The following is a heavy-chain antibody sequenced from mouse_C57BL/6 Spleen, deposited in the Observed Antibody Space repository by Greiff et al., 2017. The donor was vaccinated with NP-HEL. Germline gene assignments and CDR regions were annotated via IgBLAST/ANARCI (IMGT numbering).Heavy chain of an antibody. D-gene: IGHD1-1*01. V-gene: IGHV1-55*01. J-gene: IGHJ2*01. CDR2: IYPGSGST. CDR1: GYTFTSYW. CDR3: AREGIYYYGPDY. Sequence: QVHVKQSGAELVKPGASVKMSCKASGYTFTSYWITWVKQRPGQGLEWIGDIYPGSGSTNYNEKFKSKATLTVDTSSSTAYMQLSSLTSEDSAVYYCAREGIYYYGPDYWGQGTTLTVSS.